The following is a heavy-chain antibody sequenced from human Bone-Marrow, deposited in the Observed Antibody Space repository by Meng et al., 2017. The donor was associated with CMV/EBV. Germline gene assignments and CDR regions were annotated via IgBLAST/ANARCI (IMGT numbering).Heavy chain of an antibody. CDR1: GGSISSYY. J-gene: IGHJ6*02. D-gene: IGHD2-2*02. V-gene: IGHV4-59*01. CDR3: ARQLGYCSSTSCYNRSYYYGMDV. CDR2: IYYSGST. Sequence: SETLSLTCTVSGGSISSYYWSWIRQPPGKGLEWIGYIYYSGSTNYNPSLKSRVTISVDTSKNQFSLKLSSVTAADTAVYYCARQLGYCSSTSCYNRSYYYGMDVWGQGTTVTVSS.